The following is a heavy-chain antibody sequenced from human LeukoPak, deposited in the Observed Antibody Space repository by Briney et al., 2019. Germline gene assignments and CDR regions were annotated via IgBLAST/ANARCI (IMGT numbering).Heavy chain of an antibody. Sequence: ASVKVSCKASGYTVTSYVIRGVRQAAGQGLEWMGWSSAYNGNTNYAQKLQGRVTMTTDTSTSTAYMELRSLRSDDTAVYYCARNYYDSSGYYYGLDYWGQGTLVTVSS. CDR1: GYTVTSYV. CDR3: ARNYYDSSGYYYGLDY. CDR2: SSAYNGNT. V-gene: IGHV1-18*01. D-gene: IGHD3-22*01. J-gene: IGHJ4*02.